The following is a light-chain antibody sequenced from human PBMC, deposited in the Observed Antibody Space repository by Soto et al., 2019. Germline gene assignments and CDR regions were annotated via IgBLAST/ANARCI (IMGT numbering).Light chain of an antibody. CDR3: YSYRGYYTRV. V-gene: IGLV2-14*01. CDR2: EVS. J-gene: IGLJ1*01. Sequence: QSALTQPASVSGCPGQSITISCTGTSSDVGGYNFVSWYQQHPGRAPMLLIYEVSRRPSGVSNRFSGSKSGDTASLTISGLQAEDEAAYYCYSYRGYYTRVFGTGTKVTVL. CDR1: SSDVGGYNF.